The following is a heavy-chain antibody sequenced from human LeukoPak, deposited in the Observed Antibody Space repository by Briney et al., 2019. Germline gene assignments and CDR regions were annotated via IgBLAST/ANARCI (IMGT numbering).Heavy chain of an antibody. Sequence: GGSLRLSCAASGFTVNTNYMSWVRQAPGKGLEWVSVIYSGGSTYYADSVKGRFTISRDNSKNTLYLQMNSLRAEDTAVYYCARFLSTGSWYRLNYYYYMDVWGKGTTVTVSS. V-gene: IGHV3-53*01. CDR3: ARFLSTGSWYRLNYYYYMDV. CDR1: GFTVNTNY. CDR2: IYSGGST. J-gene: IGHJ6*03. D-gene: IGHD6-13*01.